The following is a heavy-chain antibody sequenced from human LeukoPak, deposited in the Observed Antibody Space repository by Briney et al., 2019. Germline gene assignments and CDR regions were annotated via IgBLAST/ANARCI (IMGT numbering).Heavy chain of an antibody. CDR2: ISYDGSNK. Sequence: PGGSLRLSCAASGFTFSSYGMHWVRQAPGEGLEWVAVISYDGSNKYYADSVKGRFTISRDNSKNTLYLQMNSLRGEDTAVYYCAKDPGKFWSGHDYWGQGALVTVSS. V-gene: IGHV3-30*18. CDR1: GFTFSSYG. CDR3: AKDPGKFWSGHDY. J-gene: IGHJ4*02. D-gene: IGHD3-3*01.